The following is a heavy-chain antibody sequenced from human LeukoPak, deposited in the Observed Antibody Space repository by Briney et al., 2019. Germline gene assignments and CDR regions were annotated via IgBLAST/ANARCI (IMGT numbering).Heavy chain of an antibody. J-gene: IGHJ3*02. V-gene: IGHV3-23*01. D-gene: IGHD1-26*01. CDR3: AKHGDPHWDSWELPNDAFDI. Sequence: PGGSLRLSCTASGFTFSTYAMSWVRQAPGEGLEWVSGISGSGGSTYYADSVKGRFTISRDNSKNTLYLQMNSLRAEDTAVYYCAKHGDPHWDSWELPNDAFDIWGQGTMVTVSS. CDR1: GFTFSTYA. CDR2: ISGSGGST.